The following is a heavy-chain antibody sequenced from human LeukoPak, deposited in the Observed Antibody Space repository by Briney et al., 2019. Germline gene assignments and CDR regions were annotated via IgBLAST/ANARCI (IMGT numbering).Heavy chain of an antibody. CDR2: ISAYNGNT. CDR3: ARETSRYSYGYSHGMDV. V-gene: IGHV1-18*01. CDR1: GYTFTSYG. J-gene: IGHJ6*02. D-gene: IGHD5-18*01. Sequence: GASVKVSCKASGYTFTSYGISWVRQAPGQGLEWMGWISAYNGNTNYAQKLQGRVTMTTDTSTSTAYMELRSLRSDDTAVYYCARETSRYSYGYSHGMDVWGQGTTVTVSS.